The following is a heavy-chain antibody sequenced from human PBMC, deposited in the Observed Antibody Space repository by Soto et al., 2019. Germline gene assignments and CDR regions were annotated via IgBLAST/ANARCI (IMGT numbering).Heavy chain of an antibody. J-gene: IGHJ5*02. D-gene: IGHD3-10*01. CDR1: GGSISSSSYY. Sequence: PSETLSLTCTVSGGSISSSSYYWGWIRQPPGKELEWIGSIYYSGGTYYNPSLKSRVTISVDTSKNQFSLKLSSVTAADTAVYNCARQEWFGELIRFDPWGQGTLVTVSS. V-gene: IGHV4-39*01. CDR3: ARQEWFGELIRFDP. CDR2: IYYSGGT.